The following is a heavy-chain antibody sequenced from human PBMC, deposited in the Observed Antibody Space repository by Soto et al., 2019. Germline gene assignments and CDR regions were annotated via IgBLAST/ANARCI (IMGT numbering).Heavy chain of an antibody. V-gene: IGHV1-58*01. Sequence: GPPVKVSCKASGFTFPSSAVQWVRQARGQRLEWIGWIVVGSGNTNYAQKFQERVTITRDMSTSTAYMELSSLRSEDTAVYYCAAEQVGRVATPYYFDYWGQGTLVTVSS. D-gene: IGHD5-12*01. CDR1: GFTFPSSA. CDR3: AAEQVGRVATPYYFDY. CDR2: IVVGSGNT. J-gene: IGHJ4*02.